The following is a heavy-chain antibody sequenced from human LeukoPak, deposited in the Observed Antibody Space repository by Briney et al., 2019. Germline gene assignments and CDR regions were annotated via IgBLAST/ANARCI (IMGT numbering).Heavy chain of an antibody. V-gene: IGHV3-64*01. J-gene: IGHJ4*02. CDR3: ARGIRTGYYFDY. CDR2: ISSNGGST. CDR1: GFTFSSYA. Sequence: GGSLRLSCAASGFTFSSYAMHWVRQAPGKGLEYVSAISSNGGSTYYANSVKGRFTISRDNSKNTLYLQMGSLRAEDMAVYYCARGIRTGYYFDYWGQGTLVTVSS. D-gene: IGHD1-1*01.